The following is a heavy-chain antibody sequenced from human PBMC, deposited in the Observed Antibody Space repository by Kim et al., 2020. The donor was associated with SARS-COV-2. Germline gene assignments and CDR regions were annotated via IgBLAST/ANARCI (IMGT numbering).Heavy chain of an antibody. CDR1: GFTFSSYS. Sequence: GGSLRLSCAASGFTFSSYSMNWVRQAPGKGLEWVSSISSSSSYIYYADSVKGRFTISRDNAKNSLYLQMNSLRAEDTAVYYCASISGWYRGNWFDPWGQGTLVIVSS. V-gene: IGHV3-21*01. CDR3: ASISGWYRGNWFDP. CDR2: ISSSSSYI. J-gene: IGHJ5*02. D-gene: IGHD2-15*01.